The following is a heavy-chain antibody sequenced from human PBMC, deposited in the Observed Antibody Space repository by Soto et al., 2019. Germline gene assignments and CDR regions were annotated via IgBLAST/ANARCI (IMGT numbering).Heavy chain of an antibody. CDR1: GITFSTYG. J-gene: IGHJ6*02. Sequence: PGGSLRLSCAASGITFSTYGMRWVRQAPGKGLEWVAVIWYDGSSEYYADSVKGRFTISRDNSKNTLYLQMNSLRAEDTAVYYCARELDPSGWYYYGMDVCGQGTTVTVS. CDR2: IWYDGSSE. D-gene: IGHD6-19*01. V-gene: IGHV3-33*01. CDR3: ARELDPSGWYYYGMDV.